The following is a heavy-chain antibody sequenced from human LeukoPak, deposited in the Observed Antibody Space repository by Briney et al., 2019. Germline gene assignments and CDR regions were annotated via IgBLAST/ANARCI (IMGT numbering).Heavy chain of an antibody. CDR3: ARSSRGHFHYYYYGMDV. J-gene: IGHJ6*02. D-gene: IGHD6-25*01. CDR2: IIPIFGTA. Sequence: SVKVSCKASGGTFSSYAISWVRQAPGQGLEWMGGIIPIFGTANYAQKFQGRVTVTADESTSTAYMELSSLRSEDTAVYYCARSSRGHFHYYYYGMDVWGQGTTVTVSS. CDR1: GGTFSSYA. V-gene: IGHV1-69*13.